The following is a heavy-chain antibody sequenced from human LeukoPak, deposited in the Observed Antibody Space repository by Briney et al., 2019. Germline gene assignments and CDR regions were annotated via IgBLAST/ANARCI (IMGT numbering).Heavy chain of an antibody. Sequence: ASVKVSCKASGYTFTSYGISWVRQAPGQGLEWMGWISAYNGNTNYAQKLQGRVTMTTDTSTSAAYMELRSLRSDDTAVYYCARDLSGSYLHYFDYWGQGTLVTVSS. CDR3: ARDLSGSYLHYFDY. CDR2: ISAYNGNT. J-gene: IGHJ4*02. V-gene: IGHV1-18*01. D-gene: IGHD1-26*01. CDR1: GYTFTSYG.